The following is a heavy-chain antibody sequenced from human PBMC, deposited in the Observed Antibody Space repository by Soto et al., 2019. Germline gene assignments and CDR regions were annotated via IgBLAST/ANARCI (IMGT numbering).Heavy chain of an antibody. D-gene: IGHD3-16*02. CDR1: GGTFSTSA. Sequence: QVPLEQSGAEVKKPGSSVKVSCKASGGTFSTSAISWVRQAPGQGLEWMGGIMPIFRTPDYAQKFQARVTITADESTSTAYMELSGLRADDTAVYYCATDKGRQPLGGNYYYILDVWGQGTTVTVSS. V-gene: IGHV1-69*12. CDR3: ATDKGRQPLGGNYYYILDV. CDR2: IMPIFRTP. J-gene: IGHJ6*02.